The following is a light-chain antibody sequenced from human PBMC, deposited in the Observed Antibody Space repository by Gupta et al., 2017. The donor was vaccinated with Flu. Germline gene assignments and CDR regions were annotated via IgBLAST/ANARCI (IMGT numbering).Light chain of an antibody. CDR3: QACDTGIWV. V-gene: IGLV4-69*01. Sequence: QPVLTQPPSASAALGASVKLICTPSSGHRSYAIACHPQQAEQDPWVLMKIDSDGGHSKGDELPDRFSGSSSRAERYLTISSRQSEDDGDYYSQACDTGIWVFGGGTELTVL. CDR1: SGHRSYA. CDR2: IDSDGGH. J-gene: IGLJ2*01.